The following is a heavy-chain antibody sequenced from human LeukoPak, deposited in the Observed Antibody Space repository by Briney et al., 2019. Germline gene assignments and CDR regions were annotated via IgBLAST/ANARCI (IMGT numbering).Heavy chain of an antibody. D-gene: IGHD2-2*02. V-gene: IGHV1-69*05. CDR2: IIPTFGTA. CDR3: ASASVGDIGYCSSASCYTPDY. Sequence: SAVNDSFKAAGGILSHYAISWVGQAPGQGLEWMGGIIPTFGTAHYAQKFQGRVTSPTDESTSTAYVELSSLRSEDTAVNYCASASVGDIGYCSSASCYTPDYWGQGNLVTVSA. J-gene: IGHJ4*02. CDR1: GGILSHYA.